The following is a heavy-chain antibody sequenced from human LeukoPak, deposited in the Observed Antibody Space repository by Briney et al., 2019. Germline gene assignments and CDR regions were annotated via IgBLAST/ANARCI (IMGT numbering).Heavy chain of an antibody. V-gene: IGHV3-48*01. CDR2: ISSSSSTI. Sequence: PGGSLRLSCAASGFTFSSYSMNWVRQAPGKGLEWVSYISSSSSTIYYADSVKGRFTISRDNAKNSLYLQMNSLRAEDTAVYYCARDGVGVVVPAAMYYYYGMDVWGQGTTVTVSS. CDR1: GFTFSSYS. CDR3: ARDGVGVVVPAAMYYYYGMDV. D-gene: IGHD2-2*01. J-gene: IGHJ6*02.